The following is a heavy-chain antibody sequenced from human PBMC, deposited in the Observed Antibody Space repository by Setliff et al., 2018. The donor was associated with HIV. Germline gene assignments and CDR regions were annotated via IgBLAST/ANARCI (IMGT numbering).Heavy chain of an antibody. CDR1: GGSFSGHY. CDR3: ARLYDYYGHRLDY. CDR2: INHNELT. Sequence: SETLSLTCGVSGGSFSGHYWSWIRQTPGKGLEWIGYINHNELTYYNPSLKSRIIMSVDTSKKQLSLKLSSVTAVDTAVYFCARLYDYYGHRLDYWGQGAQVTVSS. D-gene: IGHD3-10*01. J-gene: IGHJ4*02. V-gene: IGHV4-34*10.